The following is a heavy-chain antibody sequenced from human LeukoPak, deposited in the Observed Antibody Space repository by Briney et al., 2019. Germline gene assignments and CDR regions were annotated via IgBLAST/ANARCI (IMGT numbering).Heavy chain of an antibody. CDR1: GGSIRKYY. V-gene: IGHV4-59*01. D-gene: IGHD3-22*01. CDR2: IYYSGST. CDR3: ARGRVYYDSSS. J-gene: IGHJ5*02. Sequence: SETLSLTCSVSGGSIRKYYWSWIRQPPGKGLERIGYIYYSGSTNYNPSLKSRVTISVDTSKNQFSLKLSSVTAADTAVYYCARGRVYYDSSSWGQGTLVTVSS.